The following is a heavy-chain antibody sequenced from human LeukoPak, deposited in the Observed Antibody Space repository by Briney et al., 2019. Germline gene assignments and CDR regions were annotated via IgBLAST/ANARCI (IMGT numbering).Heavy chain of an antibody. D-gene: IGHD3-16*01. CDR1: GFTFSTYA. V-gene: IGHV3-48*04. Sequence: GGSLRLSCAASGFTFSTYAMSWVRQAPGKGLEWVSYISSSGSTIYYADSVKGRFTISRDNAKNSLYLQMNSLRADDTAVYYCARGEDNADEYLREDYWGQGILVTVSS. CDR3: ARGEDNADEYLREDY. J-gene: IGHJ4*02. CDR2: ISSSGSTI.